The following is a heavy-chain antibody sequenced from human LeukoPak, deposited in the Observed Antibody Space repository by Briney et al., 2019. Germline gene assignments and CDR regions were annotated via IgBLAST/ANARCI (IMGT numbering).Heavy chain of an antibody. CDR2: HVNSLL. D-gene: IGHD1-26*01. V-gene: IGHV3-48*01. CDR3: ARDSAEAFDQ. CDR1: GFTFSSYA. J-gene: IGHJ4*02. Sequence: GGSLGLSCAASGFTFSSYAMNWVRQAPGKGLEWISYHVNSLLYYADSVKGRFTISRDSAKNSLYLQMNSLRPEDTAIYYCARDSAEAFDQWGQGTPVAVSS.